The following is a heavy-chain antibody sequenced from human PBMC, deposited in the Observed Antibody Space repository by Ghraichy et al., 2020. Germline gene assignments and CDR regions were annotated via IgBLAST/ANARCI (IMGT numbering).Heavy chain of an antibody. V-gene: IGHV3-13*04. Sequence: ETLSLTCAASGFTFSSCDMHWVRHGTGKGLEWVSTIGPVGDTYYPGSVKGRFTISRDNAKNSSYLQMNSLRAGDTAVYYCARSVYGDDSGFDSWGQGTLVTVSS. CDR3: ARSVYGDDSGFDS. CDR1: GFTFSSCD. CDR2: IGPVGDT. D-gene: IGHD4-17*01. J-gene: IGHJ4*02.